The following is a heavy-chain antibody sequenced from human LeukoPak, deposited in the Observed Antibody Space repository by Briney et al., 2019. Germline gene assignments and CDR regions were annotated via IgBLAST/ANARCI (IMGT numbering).Heavy chain of an antibody. CDR3: AKDQVRFQN. CDR1: GFTFNTCA. J-gene: IGHJ1*01. V-gene: IGHV3-23*01. Sequence: QPGGSLRLSCEASGFTFNTCAMSWVRQAPGKGLEWVSGITGSGGSTYYADSVKGRFTISRDNSKNTLFLQMNSLRAEDTAVYYCAKDQVRFQNWGQGTLVTVSS. D-gene: IGHD3-10*01. CDR2: ITGSGGST.